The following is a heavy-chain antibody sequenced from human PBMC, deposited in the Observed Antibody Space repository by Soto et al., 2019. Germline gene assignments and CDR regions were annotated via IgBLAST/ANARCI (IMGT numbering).Heavy chain of an antibody. CDR1: GFTFSSYA. CDR2: ISGSGGST. J-gene: IGHJ4*02. CDR3: AKAGLPRIAAFDY. Sequence: GGSLRLSCAASGFTFSSYAMSWVRQAPGKGLEWVSAISGSGGSTYYVDSVKGRFTISRDNSKNTLYRQMNSLRAEDTAVYYCAKAGLPRIAAFDYWGQGTLVTVSS. D-gene: IGHD6-13*01. V-gene: IGHV3-23*01.